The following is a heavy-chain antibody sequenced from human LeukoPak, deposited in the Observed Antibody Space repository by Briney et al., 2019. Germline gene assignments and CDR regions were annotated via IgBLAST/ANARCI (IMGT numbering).Heavy chain of an antibody. CDR2: INAYNGNT. J-gene: IGHJ3*02. CDR3: ARFYLGSVAGAFDI. D-gene: IGHD6-19*01. Sequence: ASVKVSCKASGYTFTSYGISWVRQAPGQGLEWMGWINAYNGNTNYAQKLQGRVTMTTDTSTRTAYMELRSLRSDDTAVYYCARFYLGSVAGAFDIWGQGTMVTVSS. V-gene: IGHV1-18*01. CDR1: GYTFTSYG.